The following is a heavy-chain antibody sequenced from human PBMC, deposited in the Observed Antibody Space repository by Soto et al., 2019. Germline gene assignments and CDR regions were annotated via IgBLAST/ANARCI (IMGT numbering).Heavy chain of an antibody. D-gene: IGHD3-10*01. J-gene: IGHJ6*02. CDR3: ARDWYYGSGWGYYYYGMDV. Sequence: QVQLQESGPGLVKPSETLSLTCTVSGGSISSYYWSWIRQPPGKGLEWIGYIYYSGSTNYNPSLKSRVTISVDTSKNQFSLKLSSVTAADTAVYYCARDWYYGSGWGYYYYGMDVWGQGTTVTVSS. V-gene: IGHV4-59*01. CDR1: GGSISSYY. CDR2: IYYSGST.